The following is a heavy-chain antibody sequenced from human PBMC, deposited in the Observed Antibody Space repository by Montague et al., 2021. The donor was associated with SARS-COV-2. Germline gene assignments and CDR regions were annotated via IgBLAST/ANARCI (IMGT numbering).Heavy chain of an antibody. J-gene: IGHJ4*02. CDR3: ARLKEEYSILLGSKPYYFDY. D-gene: IGHD3-9*01. Sequence: NYNPSLKSRVTISVDKSTNKVSLKLRCVTAADTAVYYCARLKEEYSILLGSKPYYFDYWGQGALVAVSS. V-gene: IGHV4-59*08.